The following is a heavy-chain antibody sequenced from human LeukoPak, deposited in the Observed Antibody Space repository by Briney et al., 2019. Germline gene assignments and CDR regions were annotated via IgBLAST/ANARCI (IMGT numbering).Heavy chain of an antibody. J-gene: IGHJ4*02. D-gene: IGHD2/OR15-2a*01. CDR3: ARRTTGEYYFDY. CDR2: ICYSGST. CDR1: GDSINSVNYY. V-gene: IGHV4-39*01. Sequence: SETLSLTCTVSGDSINSVNYYWVWVRQPPGKGLEWIGSICYSGSTYYNPSLKSRVTMSMDTSRSQFSLNLNSVTAADTAKYYCARRTTGEYYFDYWGQGTLVTVSS.